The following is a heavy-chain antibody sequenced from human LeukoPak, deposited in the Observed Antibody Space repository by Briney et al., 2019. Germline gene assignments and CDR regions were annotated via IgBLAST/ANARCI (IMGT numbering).Heavy chain of an antibody. CDR2: ISCDGSNK. CDR1: GFIFSSYA. D-gene: IGHD5-18*01. Sequence: GGSLRLSCAASGFIFSSYAMHWVRQAPGKGLEWVAVISCDGSNKYYADSVKGRFTISRDNSKNTLYLQMNSLRAEDTAVYYCARSPRRYSYGYGSVDYWGQGTLVTVSS. CDR3: ARSPRRYSYGYGSVDY. V-gene: IGHV3-30-3*01. J-gene: IGHJ4*02.